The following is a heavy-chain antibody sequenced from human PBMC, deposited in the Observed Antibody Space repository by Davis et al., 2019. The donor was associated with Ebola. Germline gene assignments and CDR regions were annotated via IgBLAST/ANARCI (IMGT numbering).Heavy chain of an antibody. CDR1: GDSVSGSSGA. CDR2: TYYSSKWYN. Sequence: PSETLSLTCAISGDSVSGSSGAWNWIRQSPSRGLEWLGRTYYSSKWYNDYAASVKSRITVNPDTSKNQFSLHLNSVTPGDTAVYYCARGWLRTGFDYWGQGILVTVSS. J-gene: IGHJ4*02. D-gene: IGHD3/OR15-3a*01. V-gene: IGHV6-1*01. CDR3: ARGWLRTGFDY.